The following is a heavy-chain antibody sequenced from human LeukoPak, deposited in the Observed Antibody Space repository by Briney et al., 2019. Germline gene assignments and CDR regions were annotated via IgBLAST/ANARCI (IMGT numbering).Heavy chain of an antibody. Sequence: ASVKVSCTASGYTFTGYYMHWVRQAPGQGLEWMGWINPNSGGTNYAQKFQGWVTMTRDTSISTAYMELSRLRSDDTAVYYCARESVATRDNDFDYWGQGTLVTVSS. D-gene: IGHD5-24*01. CDR3: ARESVATRDNDFDY. CDR2: INPNSGGT. CDR1: GYTFTGYY. V-gene: IGHV1-2*04. J-gene: IGHJ4*02.